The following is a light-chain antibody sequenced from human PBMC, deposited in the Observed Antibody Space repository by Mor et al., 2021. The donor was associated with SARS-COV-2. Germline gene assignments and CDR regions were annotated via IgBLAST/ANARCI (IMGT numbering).Light chain of an antibody. J-gene: IGKJ2*04. CDR2: GAS. V-gene: IGKV3-15*01. Sequence: SVSPGERATLSCRASQSVSSNLAWYQQKPGQAPRLLIYGASTRATGFPARFSGSGSGTEFTLTISSLQSEDFAVYYCQKYNNWPPCSF. CDR3: QKYNNWPPCS. CDR1: QSVSSN.